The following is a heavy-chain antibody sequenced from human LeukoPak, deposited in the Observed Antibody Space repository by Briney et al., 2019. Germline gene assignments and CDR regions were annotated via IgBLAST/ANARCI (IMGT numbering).Heavy chain of an antibody. Sequence: SVKVSCNASGGTFSSYAISWVRQAPGQGLEWMGGIIPIFGTANYAQKFQGRVTITADESTSTAYMELSSLRSEDTAVYYCARDHGSLGDGYNSEAFDIWGQGTMVTVSS. CDR1: GGTFSSYA. CDR2: IIPIFGTA. J-gene: IGHJ3*02. D-gene: IGHD5-24*01. CDR3: ARDHGSLGDGYNSEAFDI. V-gene: IGHV1-69*01.